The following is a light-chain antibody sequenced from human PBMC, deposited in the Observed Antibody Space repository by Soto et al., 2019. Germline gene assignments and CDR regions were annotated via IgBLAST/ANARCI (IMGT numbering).Light chain of an antibody. CDR2: DAS. Sequence: EIVLTQSPATLSLSPGERATLSCRASQSVSILLTWYQQKPGQAPRLLIYDASQRATGIPDRFSGSGSGTDFTLTISSLEPEDFAVYYCQQRSNWPRTFGQGTKV. CDR3: QQRSNWPRT. J-gene: IGKJ1*01. CDR1: QSVSIL. V-gene: IGKV3-11*01.